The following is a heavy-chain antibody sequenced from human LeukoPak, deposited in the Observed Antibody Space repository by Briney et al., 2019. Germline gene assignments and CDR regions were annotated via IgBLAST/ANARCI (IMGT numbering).Heavy chain of an antibody. CDR2: TIPIFGTA. J-gene: IGHJ6*04. CDR1: GGTFSSYA. CDR3: ARVPDFDYYYYGMDV. V-gene: IGHV1-69*06. Sequence: KVSCKASGGTFSSYAISWVRQAPGQGLEWMGGTIPIFGTANYAQKFQGRVTITADKSTSTAYMELSSLRSEDTAVYYCARVPDFDYYYYGMDVWGKGTTVTVSS. D-gene: IGHD2-21*02.